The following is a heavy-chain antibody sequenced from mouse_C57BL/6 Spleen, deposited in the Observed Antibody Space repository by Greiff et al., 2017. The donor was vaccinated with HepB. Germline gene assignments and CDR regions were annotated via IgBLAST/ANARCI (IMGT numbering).Heavy chain of an antibody. CDR1: GYTFTSYW. J-gene: IGHJ2*01. CDR3: ARDGYFDY. Sequence: QVQLKQPGAELVRPGSSVKLSCKASGYTFTSYWMHWVKQRPIQGLEWIGNIDPSDSETHYNQKFKDKATLTVDKSSSTAYMQLSSLTSEDSAGYYCARDGYFDYWGQGTTLTVSS. V-gene: IGHV1-52*01. D-gene: IGHD2-3*01. CDR2: IDPSDSET.